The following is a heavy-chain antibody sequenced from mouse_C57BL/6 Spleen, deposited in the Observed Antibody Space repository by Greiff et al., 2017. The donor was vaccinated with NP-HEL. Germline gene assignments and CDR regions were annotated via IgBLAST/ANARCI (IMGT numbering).Heavy chain of an antibody. D-gene: IGHD2-5*01. CDR2: ISDGGSYT. Sequence: EVKVVESGGGLVKPGGSLKLSCAASGYTFSSYAMSWVRQTPEKRLEWVATISDGGSYTYYPDNVKGRFTISRDNAKNNLYLQMSHLKSEDTAMYYCARDGNSNYDWYFDVWGTGTTVTVSS. CDR3: ARDGNSNYDWYFDV. V-gene: IGHV5-4*01. CDR1: GYTFSSYA. J-gene: IGHJ1*03.